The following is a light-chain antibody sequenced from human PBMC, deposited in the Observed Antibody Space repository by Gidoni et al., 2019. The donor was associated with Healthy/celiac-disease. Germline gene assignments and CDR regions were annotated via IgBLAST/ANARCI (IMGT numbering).Light chain of an antibody. Sequence: DFQLTQSPSTLSASVGDRVTITCRASQSISSWLAWYQQKPGKAPKLLIYKASSLESGVPSRFRGSGSGTEFTLTISSLQPDDFATYYCQQYNSWWTFGQGTKVEIK. J-gene: IGKJ1*01. CDR2: KAS. CDR1: QSISSW. V-gene: IGKV1-5*03. CDR3: QQYNSWWT.